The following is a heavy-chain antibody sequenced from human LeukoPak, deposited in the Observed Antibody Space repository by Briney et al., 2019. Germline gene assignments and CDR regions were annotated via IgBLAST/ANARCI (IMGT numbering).Heavy chain of an antibody. V-gene: IGHV3-23*01. CDR2: ISGSGSNT. CDR3: ARDTDYDGSGYSYFAY. Sequence: GGSLRLSCAASGFTFSNYAMNWVRQAPGKGLEWVSAISGSGSNTYYADSVKGRFTISRDSAKTSLYLQMNSLGAEDTAVYYCARDTDYDGSGYSYFAYWGQGTLVTVSS. J-gene: IGHJ4*02. D-gene: IGHD3-22*01. CDR1: GFTFSNYA.